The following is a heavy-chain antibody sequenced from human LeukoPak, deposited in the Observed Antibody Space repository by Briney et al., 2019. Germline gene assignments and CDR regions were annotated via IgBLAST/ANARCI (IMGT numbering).Heavy chain of an antibody. Sequence: GASVKVSCKASGYTFTGYYIHWVRQAPGQGLEWMGWINPNSGGTNYAQKFQGRVTMTRDTSISTAYMELSRLRSDDTAVYYCARVQEGITIFGVPYYYFDYWGQGTLVTVSS. CDR1: GYTFTGYY. J-gene: IGHJ4*02. D-gene: IGHD3-3*01. CDR2: INPNSGGT. V-gene: IGHV1-2*02. CDR3: ARVQEGITIFGVPYYYFDY.